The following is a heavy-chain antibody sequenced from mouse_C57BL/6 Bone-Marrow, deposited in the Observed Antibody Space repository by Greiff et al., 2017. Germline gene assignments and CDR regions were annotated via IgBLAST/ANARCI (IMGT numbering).Heavy chain of an antibody. CDR1: GYTFTSYT. J-gene: IGHJ3*01. Sequence: VQLQQSGAELARPGASVKMSCKASGYTFTSYTMHWVKQRPGQGLEWIGYINPSSGYTKYNQKFKDKATLTADKSSTTAYMQLSSLTSADSTVYYCARGRLGRGWFAYWGQGTLVTVSA. D-gene: IGHD4-1*01. V-gene: IGHV1-4*01. CDR2: INPSSGYT. CDR3: ARGRLGRGWFAY.